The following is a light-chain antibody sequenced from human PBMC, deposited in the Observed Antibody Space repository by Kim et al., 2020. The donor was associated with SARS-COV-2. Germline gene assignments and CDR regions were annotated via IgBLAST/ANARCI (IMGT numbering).Light chain of an antibody. CDR2: AVS. Sequence: ASVGDRVTITCRASQSISDDLAWFQQKPGKVPKRLIYAVSTLQSGVPSRFSGSGSGIQFTLTINNLQPEDFATYYCLQHNDYPRTFGQGTKVDIK. CDR1: QSISDD. CDR3: LQHNDYPRT. J-gene: IGKJ1*01. V-gene: IGKV1-17*03.